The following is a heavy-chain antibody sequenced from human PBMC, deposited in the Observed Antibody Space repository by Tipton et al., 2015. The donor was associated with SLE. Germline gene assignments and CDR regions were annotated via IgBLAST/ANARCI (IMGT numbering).Heavy chain of an antibody. J-gene: IGHJ3*02. CDR2: IYSGGST. CDR3: ASRGVIVGDPSAFDI. V-gene: IGHV3-53*05. Sequence: SLRLSCAASGFTVSSNYMSWVRQAPGKGLEWVSVIYSGGSTYYADSVKGRFTISRDNSKNTLYLQMNSLRAEDTAVYYCASRGVIVGDPSAFDIWGQGTMVTVSS. CDR1: GFTVSSNY. D-gene: IGHD1-26*01.